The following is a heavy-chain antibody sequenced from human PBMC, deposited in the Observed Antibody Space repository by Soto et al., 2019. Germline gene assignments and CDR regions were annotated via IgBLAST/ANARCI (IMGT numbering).Heavy chain of an antibody. V-gene: IGHV2-5*02. Sequence: QITLKESGPTLVIPTQTLTLTCTFSGFSLSSSGVGVGWIRQPPGKALEWVALIYWDDDKRYSPSLKSRLTITKDTSKNQVVLTLTKLDTVDTATYYCARGGWTTYYSPFFDYWGQGTLVTVSS. CDR3: ARGGWTTYYSPFFDY. CDR1: GFSLSSSGVG. J-gene: IGHJ4*02. CDR2: IYWDDDK. D-gene: IGHD3-10*01.